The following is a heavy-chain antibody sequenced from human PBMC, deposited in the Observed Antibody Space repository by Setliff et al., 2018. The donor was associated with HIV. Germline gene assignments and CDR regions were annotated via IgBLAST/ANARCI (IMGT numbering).Heavy chain of an antibody. V-gene: IGHV3-20*04. J-gene: IGHJ4*02. CDR3: ARWSGRTGGY. CDR2: INWNGDGT. Sequence: LSLSCVASEFNVDNYWMTWVRQAPGKGPEWVAGINWNGDGTGYADFVKGRFTISRDNAKHSLSLQMNSLRAEDTAVYYCARWSGRTGGYWGQGTLVTVSS. D-gene: IGHD2-15*01. CDR1: EFNVDNYW.